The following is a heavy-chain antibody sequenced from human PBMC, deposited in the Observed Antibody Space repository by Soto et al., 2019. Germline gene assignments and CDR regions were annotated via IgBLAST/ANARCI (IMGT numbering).Heavy chain of an antibody. J-gene: IGHJ4*02. V-gene: IGHV4-59*01. D-gene: IGHD3-22*01. Sequence: SLTCTVSGGSISGYYWSWIRQPPGKGLEWIGYIYYSGSTNYNPSLKSRVTISVDTSKNQFSLKLSSVTAADTAVYYCARAGDSSGYYYQIDYWGQGTLVTVS. CDR1: GGSISGYY. CDR3: ARAGDSSGYYYQIDY. CDR2: IYYSGST.